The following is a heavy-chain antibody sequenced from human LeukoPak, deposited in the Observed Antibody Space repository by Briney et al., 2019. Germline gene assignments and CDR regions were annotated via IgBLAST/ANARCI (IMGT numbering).Heavy chain of an antibody. J-gene: IGHJ4*02. CDR1: GGSFSGYY. CDR3: ASLAAYYDFWSGYYGLSENYFDY. V-gene: IGHV4-34*01. D-gene: IGHD3-3*01. Sequence: PSETLSLTCAVYGGSFSGYYWSWIRQPPGKGLEWIGEINHSGSTNYNPSLKSRVTISVDTSKNQFSLKLSSVTAADTAVYYCASLAAYYDFWSGYYGLSENYFDYWGQGTLVTVSS. CDR2: INHSGST.